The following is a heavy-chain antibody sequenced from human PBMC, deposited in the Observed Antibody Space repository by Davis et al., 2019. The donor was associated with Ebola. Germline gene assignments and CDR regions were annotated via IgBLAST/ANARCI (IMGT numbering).Heavy chain of an antibody. CDR2: INPSGGST. CDR3: ARDQLGEQLDYYYYYGMDV. V-gene: IGHV1-46*01. Sequence: AASVKVSCKASGYTFTNYYMHWVRQAPGQGLEWMGIINPSGGSTSYAQKFQGRVTMTRDTSISTAYMELSRLRSDDTAVYYCARDQLGEQLDYYYYYGMDVWGQGTTVTVSS. CDR1: GYTFTNYY. D-gene: IGHD6-13*01. J-gene: IGHJ6*02.